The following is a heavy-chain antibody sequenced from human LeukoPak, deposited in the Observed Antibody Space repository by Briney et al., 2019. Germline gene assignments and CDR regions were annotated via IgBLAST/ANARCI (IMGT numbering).Heavy chain of an antibody. CDR2: IIPVFGSA. Sequence: SVKVSCKAFGGTFSGSALSWVRQAPGQGLEWMGGIIPVFGSANYAQKFQGRVTITADESTSTAYMELYSLRSEDTALYYCAIWGGRGSPQWYGPLDYWGQGTLVTVSS. CDR3: AIWGGRGSPQWYGPLDY. J-gene: IGHJ4*02. CDR1: GGTFSGSA. D-gene: IGHD2-8*01. V-gene: IGHV1-69*13.